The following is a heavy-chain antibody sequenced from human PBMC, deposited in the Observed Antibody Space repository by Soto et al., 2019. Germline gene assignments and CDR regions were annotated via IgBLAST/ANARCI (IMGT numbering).Heavy chain of an antibody. CDR1: GYSFTSYW. Sequence: GESLKISCKGSGYSFTSYWIGWVRQMPGKGLEWMGIIYPGDSDTRYSPSFQGQVTISADKSISTAYLQWSSLKASDTAMYYCASTTTILTGYYGADAFDIWGQGTMVTVSS. CDR3: ASTTTILTGYYGADAFDI. J-gene: IGHJ3*02. V-gene: IGHV5-51*01. D-gene: IGHD3-9*01. CDR2: IYPGDSDT.